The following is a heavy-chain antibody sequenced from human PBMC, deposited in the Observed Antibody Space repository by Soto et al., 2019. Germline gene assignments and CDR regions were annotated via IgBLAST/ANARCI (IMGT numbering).Heavy chain of an antibody. J-gene: IGHJ4*02. V-gene: IGHV3-21*01. Sequence: GGSLRLSCAASGFTFSSYTMNWVRQAPGKGLEWVSSVTSGNYIYYADSVRGRFTISRDNAKNSLYLQMNSLRAEDTAVYYCARDPAAGDNWGQGTLVTVSS. CDR2: VTSGNYI. CDR1: GFTFSSYT. CDR3: ARDPAAGDN. D-gene: IGHD6-13*01.